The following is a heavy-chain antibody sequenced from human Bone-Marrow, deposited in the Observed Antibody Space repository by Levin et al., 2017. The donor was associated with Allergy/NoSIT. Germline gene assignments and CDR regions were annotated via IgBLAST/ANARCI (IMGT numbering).Heavy chain of an antibody. V-gene: IGHV3-11*01. D-gene: IGHD6-13*01. Sequence: GESLKISCAASGFTFSDYYMSWIRQAPGKGLEWVSYISSSGSTIYYADSVKGRFTISRDNAKNSLYLQMNSLRAEDTAVYYCARDENSSSWYVSPDKYFQHWGQGTLVTVSS. J-gene: IGHJ1*01. CDR2: ISSSGSTI. CDR1: GFTFSDYY. CDR3: ARDENSSSWYVSPDKYFQH.